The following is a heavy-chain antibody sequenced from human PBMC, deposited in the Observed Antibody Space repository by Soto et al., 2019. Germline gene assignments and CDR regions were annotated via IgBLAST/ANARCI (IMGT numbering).Heavy chain of an antibody. CDR2: IIPILGIA. CDR1: GGTFSSYT. D-gene: IGHD5-12*01. J-gene: IGHJ4*02. CDR3: ARGGPLYGEDIVATIAFDY. V-gene: IGHV1-69*02. Sequence: SVKVSCKASGGTFSSYTISWVRQAPGQGLEWMGRIIPILGIANYAQKFQGRVTITADKSTSTAYMELSSLRSEDTAVYYCARGGPLYGEDIVATIAFDYWGQGTLVTVSS.